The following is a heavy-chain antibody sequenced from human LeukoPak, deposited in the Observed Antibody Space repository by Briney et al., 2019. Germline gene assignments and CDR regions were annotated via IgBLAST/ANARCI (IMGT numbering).Heavy chain of an antibody. CDR3: ARYSTKDAFDI. V-gene: IGHV1-8*03. Sequence: ASVKVSCKASGYTFTSYDINWVRQATGQGLEWMGWMNPNSGNTGYAQKFQGRVTITRNTSISTAYMELGSLRSEDTAVYYCARYSTKDAFDIWGQGTMVTVSS. J-gene: IGHJ3*02. CDR2: MNPNSGNT. CDR1: GYTFTSYD. D-gene: IGHD6-13*01.